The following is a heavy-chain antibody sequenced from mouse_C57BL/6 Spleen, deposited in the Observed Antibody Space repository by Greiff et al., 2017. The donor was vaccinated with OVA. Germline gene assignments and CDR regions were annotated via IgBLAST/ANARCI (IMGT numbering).Heavy chain of an antibody. J-gene: IGHJ2*01. D-gene: IGHD4-1*01. V-gene: IGHV1-81*01. CDR3: ARDWDSYFDY. CDR2: IYPRSGNT. Sequence: VHLVESGAELARPGASVKLSCKASGYTFTSYGISWVKQRTGQGLEWIGEIYPRSGNTYYNEKFKGKATLTADKSSSTAYMELRSLTSEDSAVYFCARDWDSYFDYWGQGTTLTVSS. CDR1: GYTFTSYG.